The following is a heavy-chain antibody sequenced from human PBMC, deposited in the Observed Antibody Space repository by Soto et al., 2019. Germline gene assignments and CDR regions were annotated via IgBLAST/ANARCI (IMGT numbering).Heavy chain of an antibody. CDR1: GFTFSSSR. V-gene: IGHV3-21*01. CDR3: ARDGITMIRGITVFDF. CDR2: ISSSSDYM. Sequence: PGGSLRLSCVASGFTFSSSRMNWVRQAPGKGLEWVSFISSSSDYMYYADSVKGRFTVSRDNAKNSLYLQMDRLRAEDMAVYYCARDGITMIRGITVFDFWGQGTLVTVSS. D-gene: IGHD3-10*01. J-gene: IGHJ4*02.